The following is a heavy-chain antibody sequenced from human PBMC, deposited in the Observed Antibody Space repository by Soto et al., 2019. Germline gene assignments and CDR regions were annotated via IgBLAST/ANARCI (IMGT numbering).Heavy chain of an antibody. CDR3: ARVDYYDSGGYYGY. CDR1: GYTFTIYG. J-gene: IGHJ4*02. V-gene: IGHV1-18*04. CDR2: ISGYNGNT. D-gene: IGHD3-22*01. Sequence: QVQLVQSGAEVKKPGASVKVSCKASGYTFTIYGISWVRQAPGQGLEWMGWISGYNGNTDYAKNLQDRVTLTTDASTSSVYMELRSLRSDDTAVYYCARVDYYDSGGYYGYWGQGTLVTVSS.